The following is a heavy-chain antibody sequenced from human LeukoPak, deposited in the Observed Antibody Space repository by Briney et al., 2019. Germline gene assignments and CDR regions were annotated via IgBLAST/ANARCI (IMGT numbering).Heavy chain of an antibody. D-gene: IGHD1-26*01. Sequence: PGGSLRLSCAASGFTFSDYYMSWIRQAPGKGLEWVSYISSTGTTMYYIDSVKGRFTISRDNAKSSLYLQMNSLRAEDTAVYYCARDVGATPDWGQGTLVTVSS. CDR1: GFTFSDYY. V-gene: IGHV3-11*01. J-gene: IGHJ4*02. CDR3: ARDVGATPD. CDR2: ISSTGTTM.